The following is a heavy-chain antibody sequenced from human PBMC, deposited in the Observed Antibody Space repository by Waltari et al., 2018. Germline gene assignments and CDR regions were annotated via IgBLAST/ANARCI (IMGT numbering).Heavy chain of an antibody. J-gene: IGHJ4*02. CDR3: VRDSSGWYGTDF. Sequence: EVKLVESGGGLVQPGGSLILSCAASGFTFSDNWMHWVRQAPGKGLVWVSRMKSDATIKDYADSVKGRFTISRDNAENTLYLQMNSLRIEDTAIYYCVRDSSGWYGTDFWGQGTLVTVSS. D-gene: IGHD6-19*01. CDR1: GFTFSDNW. V-gene: IGHV3-74*01. CDR2: MKSDATIK.